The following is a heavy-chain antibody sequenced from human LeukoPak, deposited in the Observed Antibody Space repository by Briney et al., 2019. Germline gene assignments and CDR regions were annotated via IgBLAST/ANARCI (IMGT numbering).Heavy chain of an antibody. CDR2: ISGSGGST. V-gene: IGHV3-23*01. CDR1: GFTFSSYW. CDR3: AKVVVDTAMFGVEYYFDY. D-gene: IGHD5-18*01. J-gene: IGHJ4*02. Sequence: PGGSLRLSCAASGFTFSSYWMHWVRQAPGKGLEWVSAISGSGGSTYYADSVKGRFTISRDNSKNTLYLQMNSLRAEDTAVYYCAKVVVDTAMFGVEYYFDYWGQGTLVTVSS.